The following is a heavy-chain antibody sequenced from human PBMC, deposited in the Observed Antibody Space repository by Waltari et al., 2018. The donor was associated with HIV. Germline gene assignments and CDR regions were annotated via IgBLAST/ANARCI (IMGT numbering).Heavy chain of an antibody. J-gene: IGHJ2*01. Sequence: EVQLLESGGGLVQPGGSLRLSCAASGFTFSNFWMHWVRQVPGKGPVWLSRLNGDGTTNLYADSVKGRFTISRDNTRDALYLQMNSLRAEDTAVYYCARRHATEGVLDLWGRGTLVTVSS. CDR2: LNGDGTTN. CDR1: GFTFSNFW. CDR3: ARRHATEGVLDL. D-gene: IGHD3-10*01. V-gene: IGHV3-74*01.